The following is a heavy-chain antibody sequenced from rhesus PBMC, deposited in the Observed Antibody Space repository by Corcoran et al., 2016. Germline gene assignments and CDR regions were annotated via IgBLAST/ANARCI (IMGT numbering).Heavy chain of an antibody. CDR3: ARRHSGTSYYFDI. V-gene: IGHV4-173*01. D-gene: IGHD6-25*01. CDR1: GGSISSDY. J-gene: IGHJ2*01. Sequence: QLQLQESGPGLVKPSETLSLTCAVSGGSISSDYWGWIRQPPGKGLEWIGRISGSGANTDYNPSLKSRVTISTDTSRNQFSLELSSVTAADTAVYYCARRHSGTSYYFDIWGPGTPITISS. CDR2: ISGSGANT.